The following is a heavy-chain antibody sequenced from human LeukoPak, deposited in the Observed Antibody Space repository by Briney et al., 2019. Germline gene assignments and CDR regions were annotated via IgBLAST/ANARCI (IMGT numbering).Heavy chain of an antibody. D-gene: IGHD3-16*01. V-gene: IGHV1-2*02. CDR1: GYTFTASY. Sequence: GASVKVSCKASGYTFTASYMHWVRQAPGQGLEWMGSINPNNGGTKYAQKFQGRVTVTRDTSISTAYMELTSLRSDDTAIYYCARAGGNSWFDPWGQGTLVTASS. J-gene: IGHJ5*01. CDR2: INPNNGGT. CDR3: ARAGGNSWFDP.